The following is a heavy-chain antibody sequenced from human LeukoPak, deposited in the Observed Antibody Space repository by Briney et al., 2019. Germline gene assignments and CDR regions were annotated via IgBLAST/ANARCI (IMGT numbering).Heavy chain of an antibody. CDR2: IDWDDDR. Sequence: SGPTLVNPTQTLTLTCTFSGFSLSTNGMSVSWIRQPPGKALEWLARIDWDDDRYYSTSLRTRLTISKDTSKNQVVLTMTNMDVVDTATYYCARYYYDASGSYSSLGVFDYWGQGTLVTVSS. CDR3: ARYYYDASGSYSSLGVFDY. D-gene: IGHD3-22*01. V-gene: IGHV2-70*11. CDR1: GFSLSTNGMS. J-gene: IGHJ4*02.